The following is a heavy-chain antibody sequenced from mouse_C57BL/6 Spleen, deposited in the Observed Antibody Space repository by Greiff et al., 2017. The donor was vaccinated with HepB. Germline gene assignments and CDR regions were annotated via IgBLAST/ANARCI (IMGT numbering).Heavy chain of an antibody. CDR1: GYTFTSYW. Sequence: EVQLQQSGTVLARPGASVKMSCKTSGYTFTSYWMHWVKQRPGQGLEWIGAIYPGNSDTSYNQKFKGKAKLTAVTSASTAYMGLSSLTNEDSAVYCCTPVMTTEVVGDYWGQGTTLTVSS. J-gene: IGHJ2*01. CDR3: TPVMTTEVVGDY. CDR2: IYPGNSDT. D-gene: IGHD1-1*01. V-gene: IGHV1-5*01.